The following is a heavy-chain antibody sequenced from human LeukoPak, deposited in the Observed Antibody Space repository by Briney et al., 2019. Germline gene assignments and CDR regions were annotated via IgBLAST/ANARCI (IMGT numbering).Heavy chain of an antibody. CDR3: ATEAPPPRSLAY. V-gene: IGHV4-4*07. Sequence: SETLSLTCTVSGGSISSYYWTWIRQPAGKGLEGIGRIHTSGTTNYNPSLKSQVTMSVDTSKNQFTLSLTSLTAADTAVYYCATEAPPPRSLAYWGQGSLVTVSS. CDR2: IHTSGTT. J-gene: IGHJ4*01. CDR1: GGSISSYY.